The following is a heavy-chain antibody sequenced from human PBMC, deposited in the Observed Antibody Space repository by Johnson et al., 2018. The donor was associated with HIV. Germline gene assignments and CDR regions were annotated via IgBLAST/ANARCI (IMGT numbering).Heavy chain of an antibody. V-gene: IGHV3-30-3*01. CDR1: GFTFSSYA. Sequence: QVQLVESGGGVVQPGRSLRLSCAASGFTFSSYAVHWVRQAPGKGLEWVAVISYDGSNKYYADSVKGRFTISRDNSKNTQYLQMNSLRAEDTAVYYGARDRGFGVVLISAFDLWGQGTMVTVSS. D-gene: IGHD3-3*01. CDR3: ARDRGFGVVLISAFDL. CDR2: ISYDGSNK. J-gene: IGHJ3*01.